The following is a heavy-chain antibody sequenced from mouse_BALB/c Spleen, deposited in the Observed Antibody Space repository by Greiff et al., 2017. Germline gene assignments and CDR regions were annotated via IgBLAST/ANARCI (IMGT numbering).Heavy chain of an antibody. CDR2: ISYSGST. V-gene: IGHV3-8*02. D-gene: IGHD1-1*01. CDR3: ARYRDYYGSYYFDY. Sequence: EVQVVESGPSLVKPSQTLSLTCSVTGDSITSGYWNWIRKFPGNKLEYMGYISYSGSTYYNPSLKSRISITRDTSKNQYYLQLNSVTTEDTATYYCARYRDYYGSYYFDYWGQGTTLTVSS. J-gene: IGHJ2*01. CDR1: GDSITSGY.